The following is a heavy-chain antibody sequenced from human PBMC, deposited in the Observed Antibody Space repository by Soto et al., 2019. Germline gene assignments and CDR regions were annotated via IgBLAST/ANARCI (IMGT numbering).Heavy chain of an antibody. CDR2: INPNSGGT. J-gene: IGHJ5*02. CDR1: GYTFTGYY. V-gene: IGHV1-2*02. Sequence: ASVKVSCKASGYTFTGYYMHWVRQAPGQGLEWMGWINPNSGGTNYAQKFQGRVTMTRDTSISTAYMELSRLRSDETAVYYCAREGYCSGGSCYEIDDNWFDPWGQGTLVTVSS. CDR3: AREGYCSGGSCYEIDDNWFDP. D-gene: IGHD2-15*01.